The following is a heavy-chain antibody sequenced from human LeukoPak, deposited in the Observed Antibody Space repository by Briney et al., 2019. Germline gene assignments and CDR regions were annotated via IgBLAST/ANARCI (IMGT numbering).Heavy chain of an antibody. J-gene: IGHJ4*02. CDR1: GVSISSYY. CDR2: IYTSGST. Sequence: SETLSLTCTVSGVSISSYYWNWIRQPAGKGLEGIGHIYTSGSTNYNSSLKSRITMSVDTSKNQFSVKLNSVIAADTAMYYCARGVYLGNGYYFDYWGQGTLVTVSS. V-gene: IGHV4-4*07. D-gene: IGHD2-8*01. CDR3: ARGVYLGNGYYFDY.